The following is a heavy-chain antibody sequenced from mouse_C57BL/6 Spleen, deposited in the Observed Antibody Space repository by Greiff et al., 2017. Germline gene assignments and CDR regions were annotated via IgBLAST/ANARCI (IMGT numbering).Heavy chain of an antibody. D-gene: IGHD2-5*01. CDR2: ISSGGSYT. CDR1: GFTFSSYG. CDR3: ARHSNPIYYAMDY. V-gene: IGHV5-6*02. Sequence: EVKVEESGGDLVKPGGSLKLSCAASGFTFSSYGMSWVRQTPDKMLELVATISSGGSYTYYPDCVKGRFTISRDNDKNTLYLQMRSLKSEDTAMYYCARHSNPIYYAMDYWGQGTSVTVSS. J-gene: IGHJ4*01.